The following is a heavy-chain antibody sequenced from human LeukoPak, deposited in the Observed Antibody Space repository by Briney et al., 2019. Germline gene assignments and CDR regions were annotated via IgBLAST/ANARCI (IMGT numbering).Heavy chain of an antibody. V-gene: IGHV3-53*01. CDR2: IYRGSGT. CDR1: GFTFSSYA. Sequence: GGSLRLSCAASGFTFSSYAMSWVRQAPGKGLEWVSIIYRGSGTYYGDSVKGRFTISRDNSKNTLYLQMNSLRAEDTAVYYCARVLDYYYMDVWGKGTTVTVSS. CDR3: ARVLDYYYMDV. J-gene: IGHJ6*03.